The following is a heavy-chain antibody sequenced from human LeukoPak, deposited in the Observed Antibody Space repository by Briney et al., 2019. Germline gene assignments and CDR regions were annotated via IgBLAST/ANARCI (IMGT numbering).Heavy chain of an antibody. J-gene: IGHJ3*02. V-gene: IGHV3-21*04. CDR3: ARGGRGSAAVVAPRSFDI. Sequence: PGGSLRLSCAASGFTFSSYSMNWVRQAPGKGLEWVSSITSGSTYIYYADSVKGRFIISKDISKNTLYLQMNSLRAEDSALYYCARGGRGSAAVVAPRSFDIWGQGTMVTVSS. D-gene: IGHD3-22*01. CDR1: GFTFSSYS. CDR2: ITSGSTYI.